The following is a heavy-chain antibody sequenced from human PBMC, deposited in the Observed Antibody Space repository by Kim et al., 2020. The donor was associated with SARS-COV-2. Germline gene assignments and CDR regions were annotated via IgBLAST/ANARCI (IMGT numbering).Heavy chain of an antibody. J-gene: IGHJ4*02. CDR1: GGSISSSSYY. D-gene: IGHD5-12*01. Sequence: SETLSLTCTVSGGSISSSSYYWGWIRQPPGKGLEWIGSIYYSGSTYYNPSLKSRVTISVDTSKNQFSLKLSSVTAADTAVYYCARHHDGYNGYFDYWGQGTLVTVSS. CDR2: IYYSGST. CDR3: ARHHDGYNGYFDY. V-gene: IGHV4-39*01.